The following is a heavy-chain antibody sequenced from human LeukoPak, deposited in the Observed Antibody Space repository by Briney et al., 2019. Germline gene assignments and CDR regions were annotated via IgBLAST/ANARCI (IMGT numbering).Heavy chain of an antibody. D-gene: IGHD3-3*01. CDR2: INTKSGRT. CDR1: GYSFTDYY. CDR3: ARADFIDAGPYLIGP. V-gene: IGHV1-2*02. Sequence: ASVKVSCKTSGYSFTDYYIHWVRQAPGQGLEWMGWINTKSGRTSSARKFQGRVTMTRDPSITTVYMDMAWLTSDDAAIYFCARADFIDAGPYLIGPWGQGTLVTVSS. J-gene: IGHJ5*02.